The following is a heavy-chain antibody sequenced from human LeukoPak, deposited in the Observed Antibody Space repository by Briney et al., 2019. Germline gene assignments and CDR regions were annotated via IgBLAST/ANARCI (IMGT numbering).Heavy chain of an antibody. CDR2: VYYDGNN. D-gene: IGHD5-24*01. Sequence: SETLSLTCTVSGGSMSTYYWSWTRQPPGKGLEWIGYVYYDGNNDYNPSLKSRVTTSIDTSKKQFSLKLTSVTAADTAVYYCARVKDDNNYDRAFDIWGQGTMVTVSS. CDR3: ARVKDDNNYDRAFDI. J-gene: IGHJ3*02. CDR1: GGSMSTYY. V-gene: IGHV4-59*01.